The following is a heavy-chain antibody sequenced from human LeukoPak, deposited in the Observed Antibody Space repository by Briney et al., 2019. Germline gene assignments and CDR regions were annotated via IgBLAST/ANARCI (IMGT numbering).Heavy chain of an antibody. J-gene: IGHJ4*02. D-gene: IGHD5-24*01. CDR3: ARDTKDGYNPTDY. V-gene: IGHV1-69*04. CDR2: IIPILGIA. Sequence: SVKVSCKASGGTFSSYAISWVRQAPGQGGEWMGRIIPILGIANYAQKFQGRVTITADKSTSTAYMELSSLRSEDTAVYYCARDTKDGYNPTDYWGQGTLVTVSS. CDR1: GGTFSSYA.